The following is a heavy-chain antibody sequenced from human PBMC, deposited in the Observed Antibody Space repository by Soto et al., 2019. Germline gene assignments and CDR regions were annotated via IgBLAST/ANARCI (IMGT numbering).Heavy chain of an antibody. V-gene: IGHV4-59*01. Sequence: PSETLSLTCTVSGGSISSYYWSWIRQPPGKGLEWIGYIYYSGSTNYNPSLKSRVTISVDTSKNQFSLKLSSVTAADTDVYYCARAGYYDSSGYLGRVYGMDVWGQGTTVTVS. CDR3: ARAGYYDSSGYLGRVYGMDV. CDR2: IYYSGST. CDR1: GGSISSYY. J-gene: IGHJ6*02. D-gene: IGHD3-22*01.